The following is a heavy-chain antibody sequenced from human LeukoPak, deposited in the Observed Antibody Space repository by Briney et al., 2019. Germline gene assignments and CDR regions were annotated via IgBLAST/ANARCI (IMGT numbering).Heavy chain of an antibody. CDR1: GGSFSGCY. J-gene: IGHJ5*02. CDR2: INHSGST. D-gene: IGHD1-7*01. V-gene: IGHV4-34*01. CDR3: ARVPLYITGTTGWFDP. Sequence: SETLSLTCAVYGGSFSGCYWSWIRQPPGKGLEWIGEINHSGSTNYNPSLKSRVTISVDTSKNQFSLKLSSVTAADTAVYYCARVPLYITGTTGWFDPWGQGTLVTVSS.